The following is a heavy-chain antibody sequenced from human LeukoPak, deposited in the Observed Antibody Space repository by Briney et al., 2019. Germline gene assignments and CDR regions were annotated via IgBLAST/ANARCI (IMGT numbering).Heavy chain of an antibody. V-gene: IGHV4-34*01. D-gene: IGHD5-18*01. CDR1: GGSFSGYY. J-gene: IGHJ4*02. Sequence: SETLSLTCAVYGGSFSGYYWSWIRQPPVKGLEWIGEINHSGSTNYNPPLKSRVTISVDTSKNQFSLKLSSATAADTAVYYCAGKPRGYSYRYFDYWGQGTLVTVSS. CDR3: AGKPRGYSYRYFDY. CDR2: INHSGST.